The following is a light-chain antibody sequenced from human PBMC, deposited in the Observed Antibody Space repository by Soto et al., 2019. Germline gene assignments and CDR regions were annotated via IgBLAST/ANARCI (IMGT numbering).Light chain of an antibody. Sequence: QSALTQPASVSGSPGQSITISCTGTSSDVGGYNYVSWYQQHPGKAPKLLIYDVNNRPSGVSDRFSGSKSGNTASLTISGLQAGDEADYYCSSYTSSRTPFVFGTGTKLTVL. J-gene: IGLJ1*01. CDR2: DVN. V-gene: IGLV2-14*01. CDR1: SSDVGGYNY. CDR3: SSYTSSRTPFV.